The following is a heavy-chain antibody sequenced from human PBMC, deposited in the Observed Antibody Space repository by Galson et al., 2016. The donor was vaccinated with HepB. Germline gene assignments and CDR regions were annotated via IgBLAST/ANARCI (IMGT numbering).Heavy chain of an antibody. CDR1: GFTFSGYW. D-gene: IGHD2-21*01. CDR3: ARDRVTASGYGWGYDY. Sequence: SLRLSCATSGFTFSGYWMTWVRQAPGKGLEWVANIHPGGSEKYYVDSMKGRFTLSRDNAKNSVYLQMNGLRDEDTAVYYCARDRVTASGYGWGYDYWGQGTLVTVAS. CDR2: IHPGGSEK. V-gene: IGHV3-7*01. J-gene: IGHJ4*02.